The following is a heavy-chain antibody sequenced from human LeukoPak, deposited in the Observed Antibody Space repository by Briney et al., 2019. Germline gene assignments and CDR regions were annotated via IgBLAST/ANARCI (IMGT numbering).Heavy chain of an antibody. CDR2: ISYDGSNN. D-gene: IGHD4-11*01. J-gene: IGHJ4*02. Sequence: GGSLRLSCAASGFTFSSYGMHWVRQAPGKGLEWVAVISYDGSNNYYADSVKGRFTISRDNSKNTLFLQINSLRAENTAVYYCAKVGLTVTTILDYFDYWGQGTLVTVSS. V-gene: IGHV3-30*18. CDR3: AKVGLTVTTILDYFDY. CDR1: GFTFSSYG.